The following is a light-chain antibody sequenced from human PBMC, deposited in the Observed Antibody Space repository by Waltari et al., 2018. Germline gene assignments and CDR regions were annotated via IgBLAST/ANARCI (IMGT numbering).Light chain of an antibody. J-gene: IGLJ2*01. CDR1: SSDIGAYNY. CDR3: SSYTSTSTPVV. V-gene: IGLV2-14*03. CDR2: DVS. Sequence: QSALTQPASVSGSPGRSITISCTGTSSDIGAYNYVSWYQQHPGKAPKLMIYDVSNRPSGVSNRFSASKFGNTASLTISGLQADDEADYYCSSYTSTSTPVVFGGGTKLTVL.